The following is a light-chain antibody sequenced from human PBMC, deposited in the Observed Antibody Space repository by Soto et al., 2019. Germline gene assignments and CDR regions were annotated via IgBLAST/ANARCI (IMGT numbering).Light chain of an antibody. CDR3: QQYNNWPFPSWT. V-gene: IGKV3-15*01. CDR1: QSFSSN. CDR2: GAS. Sequence: EIVMTQSPATLSVSPGERVTLSCRASQSFSSNLAWYQQKPGQAPRLLIYGASTRATGIPARFSGSGSGTEFPLTISSLQSEDFAVYYCQQYNNWPFPSWTFGQGTKVEIK. J-gene: IGKJ1*01.